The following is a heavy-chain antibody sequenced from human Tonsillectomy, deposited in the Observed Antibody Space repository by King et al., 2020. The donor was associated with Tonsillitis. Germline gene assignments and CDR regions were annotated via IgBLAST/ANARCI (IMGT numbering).Heavy chain of an antibody. D-gene: IGHD6-13*01. CDR3: ARGPGIAAAGDWSDP. CDR2: INHSGST. V-gene: IGHV4-34*01. J-gene: IGHJ5*02. CDR1: GGSFSGYY. Sequence: VQLQQWGAGLLKPSETLSLTCAVYGGSFSGYYWSWIRQPPGKGLEWIGEINHSGSTNYNPSLKSRVTISVDTSKNQFSLKLSSVTAADTAVYYCARGPGIAAAGDWSDPWGQGTLVTVSS.